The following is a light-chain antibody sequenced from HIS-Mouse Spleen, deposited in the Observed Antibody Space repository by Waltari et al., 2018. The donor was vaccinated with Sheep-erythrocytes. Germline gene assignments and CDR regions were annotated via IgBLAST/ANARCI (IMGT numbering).Light chain of an antibody. J-gene: IGLJ3*02. CDR3: NSRDSSGNHWV. V-gene: IGLV3-19*01. CDR1: SLRSYY. Sequence: VSVALGQTVRITCQGDSLRSYYASWYQQKPGQAPVLVIYGKNNRPSGIPDRFSGSSSGKTASLTITGAQAEDEADYYCNSRDSSGNHWVFGGGTKLTVL. CDR2: GKN.